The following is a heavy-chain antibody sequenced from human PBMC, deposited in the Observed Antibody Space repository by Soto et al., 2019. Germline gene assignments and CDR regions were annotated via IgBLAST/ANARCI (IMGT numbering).Heavy chain of an antibody. J-gene: IGHJ5*02. CDR3: AKQEGWWFQNTPNWFDP. CDR1: GFTFSSYA. CDR2: ISGSGGST. D-gene: IGHD2-15*01. Sequence: GGSLRLSCAASGFTFSSYAMSWVRQAPGKGLEWVSAISGSGGSTYYADSVKGRFTISRDNSKNTLYLQMNSLRAEDTAVYYCAKQEGWWFQNTPNWFDPWGQGTLVTVSS. V-gene: IGHV3-23*01.